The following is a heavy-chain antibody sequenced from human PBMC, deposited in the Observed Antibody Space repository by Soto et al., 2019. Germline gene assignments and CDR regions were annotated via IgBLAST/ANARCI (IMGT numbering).Heavy chain of an antibody. CDR3: ARDRHSTSSGYFDY. CDR2: IYYDGSNK. V-gene: IGHV3-33*01. J-gene: IGHJ4*02. CDR1: GFRFTSYG. Sequence: PGGSLRLSCVASGFRFTSYGMHWVRQAPGKGLEWVAVIYYDGSNKYYADSVKGRFTISRDNSKNTLDLQMNSLTAEDTAVYYCARDRHSTSSGYFDYWGQGTLVTVSS. D-gene: IGHD6-6*01.